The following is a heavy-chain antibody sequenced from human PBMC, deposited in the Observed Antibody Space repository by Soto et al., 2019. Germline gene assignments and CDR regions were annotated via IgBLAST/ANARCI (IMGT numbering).Heavy chain of an antibody. V-gene: IGHV3-11*01. CDR1: GFTFSDYY. D-gene: IGHD5-12*01. J-gene: IGHJ6*03. Sequence: QVQLVESGGGLVKPGGSLRLSCAASGFTFSDYYMSWIRQAPGKGLEWVSYISSSGSTIYYADSVKGRFTISRDNAKNSLYLQMNSLRAEDTAVYYCARYDGVSGYDYLTPSYYYYMDVWSKGTTVTVSS. CDR2: ISSSGSTI. CDR3: ARYDGVSGYDYLTPSYYYYMDV.